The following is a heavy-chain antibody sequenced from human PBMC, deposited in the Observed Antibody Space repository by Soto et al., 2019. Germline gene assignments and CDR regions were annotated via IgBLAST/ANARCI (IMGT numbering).Heavy chain of an antibody. D-gene: IGHD1-7*01. CDR3: AREYNFNWNYYFDY. CDR2: INPNSGGT. J-gene: IGHJ4*02. V-gene: IGHV1-2*04. Sequence: ASVKVSCKASGYTFTGYYMHWVRQAPGQGLEWMGWINPNSGGTNYAQKFQGWVTITRDTSISTAYMELSRLKSDDTAVYYCAREYNFNWNYYFDYWGQGTLVTVSS. CDR1: GYTFTGYY.